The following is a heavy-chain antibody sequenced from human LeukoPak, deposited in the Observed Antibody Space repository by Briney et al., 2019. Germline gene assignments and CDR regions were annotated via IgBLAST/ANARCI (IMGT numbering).Heavy chain of an antibody. CDR3: TRDQTPYY. J-gene: IGHJ4*02. V-gene: IGHV3-49*04. Sequence: GGPLRLSCTASGFTFGDYAMTWVRQAPGKGLEWVGFIASETYGGTAEYAASVKGKFTISRGDSKSIAYLQMNSLKTEDTAVYYCTRDQTPYYWGQGTLVTVSS. CDR2: IASETYGGTA. CDR1: GFTFGDYA.